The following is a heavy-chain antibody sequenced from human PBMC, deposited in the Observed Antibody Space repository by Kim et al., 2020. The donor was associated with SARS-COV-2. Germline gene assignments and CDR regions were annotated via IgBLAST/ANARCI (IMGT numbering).Heavy chain of an antibody. V-gene: IGHV1-46*01. CDR3: ARDPAIHPIAAAGPFDY. J-gene: IGHJ4*02. D-gene: IGHD6-13*01. CDR2: INPSGGST. CDR1: GYTFTSYY. Sequence: ASVKVSCKASGYTFTSYYMHWVRQAPGQGLEWMGIINPSGGSTSYAQKFQGRVTMTRDTSTSTVYMELSSLRSEDTAVYYCARDPAIHPIAAAGPFDYWGQGTLVTVSS.